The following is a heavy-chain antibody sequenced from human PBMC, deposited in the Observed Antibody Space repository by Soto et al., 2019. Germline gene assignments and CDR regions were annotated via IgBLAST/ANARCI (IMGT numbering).Heavy chain of an antibody. J-gene: IGHJ3*02. Sequence: PGGSLSLSCPTSGFSFSNYGMNWVRQAPGKGLEWVSGITKTGRSTFIADSVRGRFTISRDNLKNIMYLQMNSLRVDDTALYYCTKDAEAYDFAFDKWGQGTMVTVSS. CDR2: ITKTGRST. CDR1: GFSFSNYG. CDR3: TKDAEAYDFAFDK. D-gene: IGHD3-3*01. V-gene: IGHV3-23*01.